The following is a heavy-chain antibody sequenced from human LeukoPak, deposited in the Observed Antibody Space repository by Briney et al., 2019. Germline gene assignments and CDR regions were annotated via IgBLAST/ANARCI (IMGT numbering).Heavy chain of an antibody. Sequence: QAGGALILSCAASGFTFSNYVMHWVRQAPGTGLDWEAVISYDENNKWYVDSVKGRFTISRDNSKNTLYLLMNSLKTEDTAVYYCALYAYNSSGLTPFDHWGQGTLVTVSS. CDR3: ALYAYNSSGLTPFDH. V-gene: IGHV3-30-3*01. J-gene: IGHJ4*02. D-gene: IGHD3-22*01. CDR1: GFTFSNYV. CDR2: ISYDENNK.